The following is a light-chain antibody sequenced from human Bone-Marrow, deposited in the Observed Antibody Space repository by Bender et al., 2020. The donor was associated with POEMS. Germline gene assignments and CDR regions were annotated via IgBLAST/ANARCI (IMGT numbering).Light chain of an antibody. CDR3: SSYTSSTTLV. CDR1: SSDVGTYNL. Sequence: QSALTQPASVSGSPEQSITISCTGTSSDVGTYNLVSWYQQHPGKAPKLMIYEVSKRPSGVSNRFSGSKSGNTASLTISGLQAEDEADYYCSSYTSSTTLVFGGGTKLTVL. V-gene: IGLV2-14*02. J-gene: IGLJ2*01. CDR2: EVS.